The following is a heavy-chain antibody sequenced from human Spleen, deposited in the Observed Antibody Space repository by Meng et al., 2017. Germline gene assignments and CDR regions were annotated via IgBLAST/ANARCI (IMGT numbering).Heavy chain of an antibody. Sequence: GESLKISCAASGFTVSHNYMSWVRQAPGKGLEWVSAISGSGVSTYYADSVKGRFTISRDNSKNTLYLQMNSLRAEDTAVYYCAKPIYSKSYYYGMDVWGQGTTVTVSS. V-gene: IGHV3-23*01. J-gene: IGHJ6*02. D-gene: IGHD4-11*01. CDR1: GFTVSHNY. CDR3: AKPIYSKSYYYGMDV. CDR2: ISGSGVST.